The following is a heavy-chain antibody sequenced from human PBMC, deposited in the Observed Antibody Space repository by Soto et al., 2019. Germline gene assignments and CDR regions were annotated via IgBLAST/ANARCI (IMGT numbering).Heavy chain of an antibody. CDR1: GFRFSTYA. D-gene: IGHD4-17*01. Sequence: GGSLRLSCAASGFRFSTYAMSWVRQAPGKGLEWVSGISNSGGSTYSADSVEGRFTVSRDNSKNMLYLQMKSLRAEDTAIYYCAKGPTSTVTSIDYWGRGALVTVSS. CDR3: AKGPTSTVTSIDY. J-gene: IGHJ4*02. CDR2: ISNSGGST. V-gene: IGHV3-23*01.